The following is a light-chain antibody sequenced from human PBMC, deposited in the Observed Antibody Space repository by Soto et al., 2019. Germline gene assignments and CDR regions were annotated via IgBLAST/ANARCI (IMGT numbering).Light chain of an antibody. CDR1: QSISNY. CDR3: QQSYNTPRT. Sequence: GDRVSITCRASQSISNYLNWYQQKPGKAPKVLIYAASSLQSGVPSRFSGSGSGTDFTLTISSLQPEDFATYYCQQSYNTPRTFGQGSKV. V-gene: IGKV1-39*01. J-gene: IGKJ1*01. CDR2: AAS.